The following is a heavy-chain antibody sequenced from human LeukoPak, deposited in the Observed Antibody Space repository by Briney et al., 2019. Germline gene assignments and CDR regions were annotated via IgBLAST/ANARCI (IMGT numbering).Heavy chain of an antibody. Sequence: GGSLRLSCAASGFTFSSSAMSWVRQAPGKGLEWVSSISGSGDSTYYADSVKGRFTISRDNSKNTLYLQMNSLRAEDTAVYYCAKKRDPYDSSGYYSDHFDYWGQGTLVTVSS. CDR3: AKKRDPYDSSGYYSDHFDY. J-gene: IGHJ4*02. D-gene: IGHD3-22*01. CDR2: ISGSGDST. V-gene: IGHV3-23*01. CDR1: GFTFSSSA.